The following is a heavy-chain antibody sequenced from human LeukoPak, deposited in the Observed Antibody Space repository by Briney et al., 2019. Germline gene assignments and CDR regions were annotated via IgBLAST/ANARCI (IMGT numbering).Heavy chain of an antibody. J-gene: IGHJ4*02. D-gene: IGHD4-17*01. CDR3: ARAPSGDYVAY. Sequence: PSETLSLTCTVSGGSISSYYWSWIRQPPGKGLEWIGYIYYSGSTNYNPSLKSRVTISVDTSKNQFSLKLSSVPAADTAVYYCARAPSGDYVAYWGQGTLVTVSS. V-gene: IGHV4-59*01. CDR1: GGSISSYY. CDR2: IYYSGST.